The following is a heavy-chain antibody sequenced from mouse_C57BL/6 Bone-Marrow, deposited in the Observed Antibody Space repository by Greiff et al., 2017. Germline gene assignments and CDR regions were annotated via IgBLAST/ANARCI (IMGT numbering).Heavy chain of an antibody. CDR2: LRSKSNNYAT. CDR3: VRPVSYYYGSSYYAMDY. D-gene: IGHD1-1*01. V-gene: IGHV10-1*01. CDR1: GFSFNTYA. J-gene: IGHJ4*01. Sequence: EVNVVESGGGLVQPKGSLKLSCAASGFSFNTYAMNWVRQAPGKGLEWVARLRSKSNNYATYYADSVKDRFTISRDDSESMLYLQMNNLKTEDTAMYYCVRPVSYYYGSSYYAMDYWGQGTSVTVSS.